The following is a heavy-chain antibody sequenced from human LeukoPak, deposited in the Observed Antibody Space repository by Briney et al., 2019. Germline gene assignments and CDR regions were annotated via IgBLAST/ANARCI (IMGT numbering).Heavy chain of an antibody. CDR3: ARDRTFRGGESYYYYYGMDV. J-gene: IGHJ6*02. D-gene: IGHD3-16*01. CDR2: IYYSGST. CDR1: GASISTNY. Sequence: SETLSLSCTLFGASISTNYSSWIRQPPGKGLEWIGYIYYSGSTNYNPFLKSGVTISVNTSKNQFSVKLSSVTATDTAVYYCARDRTFRGGESYYYYYGMDVWGQGTTVTVSS. V-gene: IGHV4-59*01.